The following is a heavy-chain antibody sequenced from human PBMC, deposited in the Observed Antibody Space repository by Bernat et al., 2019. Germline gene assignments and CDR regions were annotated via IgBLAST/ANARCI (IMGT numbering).Heavy chain of an antibody. V-gene: IGHV3-33*01. J-gene: IGHJ4*01. CDR2: IWYDGSNK. CDR3: AREHYGSGSPYFDY. CDR1: GFTFSSYG. Sequence: QVQLVESGGGVVQPGRSLRLSCAASGFTFSSYGMHWVRQAPGKGLEWVAVIWYDGSNKYYADSVKGRFTISRDNSKNTLYLQMNSLRAEDTAVYYCAREHYGSGSPYFDYWGHGTLVTVSS. D-gene: IGHD3-10*01.